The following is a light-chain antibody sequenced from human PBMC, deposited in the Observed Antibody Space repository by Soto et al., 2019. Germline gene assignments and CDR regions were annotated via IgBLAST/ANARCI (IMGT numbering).Light chain of an antibody. Sequence: EIVLTQSPGTLSLSPGERATLSCRASESVSNNYLAWYQQKPGQAPRLLIYGASNRATGIPDRFSGSGSGTDFTLTISRLEPEDFAVYYCQQYNNWPPPVTFGQGTKVDIK. J-gene: IGKJ1*01. CDR1: ESVSNNY. CDR3: QQYNNWPPPVT. V-gene: IGKV3-20*01. CDR2: GAS.